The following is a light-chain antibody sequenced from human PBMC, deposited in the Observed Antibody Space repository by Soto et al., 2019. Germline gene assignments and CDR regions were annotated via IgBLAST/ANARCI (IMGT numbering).Light chain of an antibody. Sequence: EIVMTQSPATLSVSPKERATLSCRASQSVSSNFAWYQVKHGQAPRLLIYGTSTRATGTPARFSGSGSGTDFTLTISSLQSEDFAVYYCQQYNDSPTFGQGTKVDIK. CDR3: QQYNDSPT. CDR2: GTS. CDR1: QSVSSN. J-gene: IGKJ1*01. V-gene: IGKV3D-15*01.